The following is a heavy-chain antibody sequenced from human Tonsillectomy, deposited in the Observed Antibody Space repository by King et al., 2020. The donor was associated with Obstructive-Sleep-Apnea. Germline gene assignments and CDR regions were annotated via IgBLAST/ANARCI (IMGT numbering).Heavy chain of an antibody. CDR3: ASVFMMVVAAFYYSYGMDV. D-gene: IGHD2-15*01. J-gene: IGHJ6*02. V-gene: IGHV3-48*01. Sequence: VQLVESGGGLVQPGGSLRLSCAASGFTFSSYSMNWVRQAPGKGLEGVSYISSSSSTIYYADSVKGRFTISRDNSKNSLYLQMNSLRAEDTAVYYCASVFMMVVAAFYYSYGMDVWGQGTTVTVSS. CDR1: GFTFSSYS. CDR2: ISSSSSTI.